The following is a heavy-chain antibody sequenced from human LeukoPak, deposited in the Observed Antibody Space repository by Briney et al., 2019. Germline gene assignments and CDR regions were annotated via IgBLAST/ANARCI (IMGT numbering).Heavy chain of an antibody. D-gene: IGHD2-15*01. J-gene: IGHJ4*02. Sequence: ASVKVSCKASGYTFTSYAMHWVRQAPGQRLEWMGWINAGNGNTKYSQKFQGRVTITRDTSASTAYMELSSLRSEDTAVYYCARAGYCSGGSCYSSYFDYWGQGTLVTVSS. CDR2: INAGNGNT. CDR1: GYTFTSYA. V-gene: IGHV1-3*01. CDR3: ARAGYCSGGSCYSSYFDY.